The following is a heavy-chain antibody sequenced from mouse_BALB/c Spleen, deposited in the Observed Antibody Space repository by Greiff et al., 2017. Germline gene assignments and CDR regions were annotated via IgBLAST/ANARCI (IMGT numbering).Heavy chain of an antibody. CDR2: ISSGGST. Sequence: EVKLVESGGGLVKPGGSLKLSCAASGFTFSSYAMSWVRQTPEKRLEWVASISSGGSTYYPDSVKGRFTISRDNARNILYLQMSSLRSDDTAMYYCARGRDGYSFDYWGQGTTLTVSS. CDR1: GFTFSSYA. CDR3: ARGRDGYSFDY. D-gene: IGHD2-3*01. V-gene: IGHV5-6-5*01. J-gene: IGHJ2*01.